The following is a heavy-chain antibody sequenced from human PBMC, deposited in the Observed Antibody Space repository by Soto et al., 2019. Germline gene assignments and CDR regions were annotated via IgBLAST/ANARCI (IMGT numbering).Heavy chain of an antibody. CDR1: GYTFTSYG. Sequence: ASVKVSCKASGYTFTSYGISWVRQAPGQGLEWMGWISAYNGNTNYAQKLQGRVTMTTDTSTSTAYMELRSLRSDDTAVYYCARVGPGRFSYVRSFGLYDYYYGRDVWGKGTTVTVPS. CDR3: ARVGPGRFSYVRSFGLYDYYYGRDV. V-gene: IGHV1-18*01. CDR2: ISAYNGNT. D-gene: IGHD3-3*01. J-gene: IGHJ6*04.